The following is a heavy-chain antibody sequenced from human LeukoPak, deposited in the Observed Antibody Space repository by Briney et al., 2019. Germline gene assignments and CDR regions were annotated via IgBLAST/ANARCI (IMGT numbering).Heavy chain of an antibody. CDR3: ARTNDYGDETYYFDY. CDR2: INTNTGNP. D-gene: IGHD4-17*01. J-gene: IGHJ4*02. V-gene: IGHV7-4-1*02. Sequence: GASVKVSCKASGYTFTSYAMNWVRQAPGQGLEWMGWINTNTGNPTYAQGFTGWVVFSLDTSVSTAYLQISSLKAEDTAVYYCARTNDYGDETYYFDYWGQGTLVTVSS. CDR1: GYTFTSYA.